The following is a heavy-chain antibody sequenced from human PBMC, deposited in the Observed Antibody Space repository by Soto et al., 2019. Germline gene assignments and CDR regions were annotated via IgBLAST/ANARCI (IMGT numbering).Heavy chain of an antibody. CDR3: ARDDCCSSTINSYGMDV. Sequence: GGSLRLSCAASGFTFSSYWMSWVRQAPGKGLEWVANIKQDGSGKYYVDSVKGRFTISRDNAKNSLYLQMNSLRAEDTAVYYCARDDCCSSTINSYGMDVWGQGTTVTVSS. CDR1: GFTFSSYW. V-gene: IGHV3-7*03. D-gene: IGHD2-2*01. CDR2: IKQDGSGK. J-gene: IGHJ6*02.